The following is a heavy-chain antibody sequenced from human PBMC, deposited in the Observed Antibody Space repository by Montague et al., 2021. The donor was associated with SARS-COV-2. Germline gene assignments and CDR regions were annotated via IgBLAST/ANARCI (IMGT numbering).Heavy chain of an antibody. Sequence: SETLSLTCAVYGGSFSGYYWSWIRQPPGKGLGWIGEINHNGSTNYNPSLKSRVTISVDTSKNQFSLKLSSVTAADTAVYYCARGRGIQLWFNYYYYMDVWGKGTTVTVSS. D-gene: IGHD5-18*01. J-gene: IGHJ6*03. CDR3: ARGRGIQLWFNYYYYMDV. CDR2: INHNGST. V-gene: IGHV4-34*01. CDR1: GGSFSGYY.